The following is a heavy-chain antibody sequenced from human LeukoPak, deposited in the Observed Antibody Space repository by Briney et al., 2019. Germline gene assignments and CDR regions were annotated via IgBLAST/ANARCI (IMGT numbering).Heavy chain of an antibody. CDR1: GGSITSYY. CDR3: ARQLGYCSSLSCYPFFDI. J-gene: IGHJ3*02. D-gene: IGHD2-2*01. CDR2: IYYSGTT. V-gene: IGHV4-59*08. Sequence: SETLSLTCTVSGGSITSYYWSWIRQTPGKGLEWVGYIYYSGTTNYNPSLKGRLTILVDTSKNQFSLKLSSVTAADTAVYYCARQLGYCSSLSCYPFFDIWGQGTTVTVSS.